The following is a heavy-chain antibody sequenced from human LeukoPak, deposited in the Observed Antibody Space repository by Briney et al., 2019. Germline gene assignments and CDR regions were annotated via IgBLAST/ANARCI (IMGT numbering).Heavy chain of an antibody. CDR3: ARSDTGGVAFDI. CDR1: GYTFTSYA. J-gene: IGHJ3*02. D-gene: IGHD3-16*01. V-gene: IGHV1-3*01. Sequence: ASVKVSCKASGYTFTSYAMHWVRQAPGQRLEWMGWINAGNGNTKYSQKFQGRVTMTRDTSISTAYMELSRLRSDDTAVYYCARSDTGGVAFDIWGQGTMVTVSS. CDR2: INAGNGNT.